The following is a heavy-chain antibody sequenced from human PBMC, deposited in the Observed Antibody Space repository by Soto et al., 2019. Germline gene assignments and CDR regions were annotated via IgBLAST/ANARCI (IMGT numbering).Heavy chain of an antibody. J-gene: IGHJ5*02. D-gene: IGHD3-3*01. V-gene: IGHV3-23*01. Sequence: GGSLRLSCAASGFTFSSYAMSWVRQAPGKGLEWVSAISGSGGSTYYADSVKGRFTISRDNSKNTLYLQMNSLRAEDTAVYYCAKAGYDFWSGYYSHNWFDPWGQGTLVTVSS. CDR1: GFTFSSYA. CDR2: ISGSGGST. CDR3: AKAGYDFWSGYYSHNWFDP.